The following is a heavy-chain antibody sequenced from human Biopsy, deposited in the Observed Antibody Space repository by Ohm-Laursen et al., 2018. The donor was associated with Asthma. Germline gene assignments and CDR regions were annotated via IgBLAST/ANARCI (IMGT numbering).Heavy chain of an antibody. D-gene: IGHD6-13*01. V-gene: IGHV1-2*06. CDR2: INPNSGGT. CDR3: ARGQKSAGDRWFDP. Sequence: EASVKVSCKASGYTFIGCPIHWMRQAPGQGLEWMGRINPNSGGTNYAQKFQGRVTMTRDTSISTAYMEVSRLRSDDTAVYYCARGQKSAGDRWFDPWGQETLVTVSS. J-gene: IGHJ5*02. CDR1: GYTFIGCP.